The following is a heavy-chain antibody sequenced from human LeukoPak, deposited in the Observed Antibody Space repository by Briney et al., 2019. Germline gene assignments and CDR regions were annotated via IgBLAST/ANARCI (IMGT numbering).Heavy chain of an antibody. V-gene: IGHV4-61*02. D-gene: IGHD3-16*01. CDR2: IYTSGST. CDR1: GGSISSGSYY. J-gene: IGHJ4*02. CDR3: ARHYGGHTFGTTFDY. Sequence: SETLSLTCIVSGGSISSGSYYWSWIRQPAGKGLEWIGRIYTSGSTNYNPSLKSRLTISVDTSKNEFSPSLSSVTAADTAVYYCARHYGGHTFGTTFDYWGQGTLVTVSS.